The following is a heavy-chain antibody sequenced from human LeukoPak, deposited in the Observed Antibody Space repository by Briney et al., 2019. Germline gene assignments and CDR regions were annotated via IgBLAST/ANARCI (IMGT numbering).Heavy chain of an antibody. J-gene: IGHJ6*02. CDR1: GITVSTNY. V-gene: IGHV3-66*01. CDR3: ARGRWFGEPQFIYYYYYGMDV. D-gene: IGHD3-10*01. Sequence: GGSLRLSCAASGITVSTNYMSWVRQAPGKGLEWVSIIYSGGATFYADSVKGRFTISRENSKNTLYLQMNSLRAEDTAVYYCARGRWFGEPQFIYYYYYGMDVWGQGTTVTVSS. CDR2: IYSGGAT.